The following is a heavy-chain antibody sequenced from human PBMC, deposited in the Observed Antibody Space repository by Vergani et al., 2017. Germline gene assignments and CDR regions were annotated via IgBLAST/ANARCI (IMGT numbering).Heavy chain of an antibody. CDR2: VNFVTGAA. J-gene: IGHJ4*02. D-gene: IGHD2-15*01. CDR3: ARSIGYCTSGSCRPYYFDL. V-gene: IGHV1-46*02. CDR1: GYIFKNYY. Sequence: QVQLVQSGAAVKKPGASAKVSCTASGYIFKNYYMHWLRLAPGQGFQWMGVVNFVTGAATSPQKFEDRITMTRDTSTATFYMDLSSLKYDDTAIYYCARSIGYCTSGSCRPYYFDLWGQGTLVTVSS.